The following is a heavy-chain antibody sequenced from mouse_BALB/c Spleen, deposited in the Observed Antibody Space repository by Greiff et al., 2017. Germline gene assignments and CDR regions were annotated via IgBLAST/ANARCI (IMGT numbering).Heavy chain of an antibody. D-gene: IGHD2-3*01. J-gene: IGHJ3*01. CDR2: ISSGSSTI. CDR3: ARSRDGYSCFAY. CDR1: GFTFSSFG. Sequence: DVMLVESGGGLVQPGGSRKLSCAASGFTFSSFGMHWVRQAPEKGLEWVAYISSGSSTIYYADTVKGRFTISRDNPKNTLFLQMTSLRSEDTAMYYCARSRDGYSCFAYWGQGTLVTVSA. V-gene: IGHV5-17*02.